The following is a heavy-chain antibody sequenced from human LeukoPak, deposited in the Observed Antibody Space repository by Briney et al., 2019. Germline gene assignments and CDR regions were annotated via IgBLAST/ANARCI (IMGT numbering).Heavy chain of an antibody. D-gene: IGHD4-17*01. J-gene: IGHJ2*01. Sequence: GGSLRLSCAASGFTVSSNYMSWVRQAPGKGLEWVSVIYRGGSTHYAGSVEGRFTIYRDKSKNTVYLQLNSLRAEDTAVYYCARSPDYGDPYWYFDLWGRGTLVTVSS. V-gene: IGHV3-53*01. CDR2: IYRGGST. CDR3: ARSPDYGDPYWYFDL. CDR1: GFTVSSNY.